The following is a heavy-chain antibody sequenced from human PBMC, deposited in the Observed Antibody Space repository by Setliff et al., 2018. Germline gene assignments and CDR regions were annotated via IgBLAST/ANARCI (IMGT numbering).Heavy chain of an antibody. V-gene: IGHV4-30-4*08. CDR3: ARESRYYYDNLGTLDY. J-gene: IGHJ4*02. CDR1: GGSISSGDYY. D-gene: IGHD3-22*01. CDR2: IYSSGST. Sequence: VSGGSISSGDYYWSWIRQPPGKGLEWIGYIYSSGSTYYNPSLKSRVSISVDTSKNQFSLKLSSVTAADTAVYYCARESRYYYDNLGTLDYWGQGTLVTVSS.